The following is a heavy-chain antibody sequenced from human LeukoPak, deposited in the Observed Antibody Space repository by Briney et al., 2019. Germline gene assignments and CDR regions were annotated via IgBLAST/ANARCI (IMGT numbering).Heavy chain of an antibody. Sequence: PSETLSLTCTVSGGSISSSSYYWGWIRQPPGKGLEWIGEIYHSGSTNYNPSLKSRVTISVDKSKNQFSLKLSSVTAADTAVYYCARLQTGTYGDYDDYWGQGTLVTVSS. CDR3: ARLQTGTYGDYDDY. CDR1: GGSISSSSYY. J-gene: IGHJ4*02. V-gene: IGHV4-39*07. CDR2: IYHSGST. D-gene: IGHD4-17*01.